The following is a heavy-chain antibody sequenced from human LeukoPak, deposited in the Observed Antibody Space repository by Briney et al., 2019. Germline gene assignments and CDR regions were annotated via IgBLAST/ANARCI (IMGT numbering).Heavy chain of an antibody. D-gene: IGHD1-26*01. V-gene: IGHV3-23*01. CDR3: ARDPLLPIVGATEVVGFDP. CDR2: IGGSGEST. J-gene: IGHJ5*02. Sequence: GGSLRLSCAASGFIFSTYGMIWVRQAPGKGLEWVAGIGGSGESTFYPDSVQGRFTISRDNSKNTLYLQVNSLRAEDTAVYYCARDPLLPIVGATEVVGFDPWGQGTLVTVSS. CDR1: GFIFSTYG.